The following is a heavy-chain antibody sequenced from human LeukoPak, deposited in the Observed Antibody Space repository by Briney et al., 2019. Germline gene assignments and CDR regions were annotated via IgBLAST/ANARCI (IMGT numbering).Heavy chain of an antibody. V-gene: IGHV3-43*01. CDR3: AKELDTMFFDY. CDR1: GLNFDRYT. Sequence: GGSLRLSCATSGLNFDRYTIHWVRQAPGKGLEWVSLAGWAGGTTFYSDSVRGRFAISRDSGRKSVYLQMNSLTTDDTAFYFCAKELDTMFFDYWGQGALVTVSS. J-gene: IGHJ4*02. D-gene: IGHD3-10*02. CDR2: AGWAGGTT.